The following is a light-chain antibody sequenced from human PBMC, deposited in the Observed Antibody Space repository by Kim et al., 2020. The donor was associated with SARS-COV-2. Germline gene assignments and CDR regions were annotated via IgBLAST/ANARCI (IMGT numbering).Light chain of an antibody. Sequence: SVSPGQTALITCSGDKLGDKYACWYQQKPGQSPVLVIYQDSKRPSGIPERFSGSNSGNTATLTISGTQAMDEADYYCQAWDSSTVVFGGGTQLTVL. CDR1: KLGDKY. CDR2: QDS. CDR3: QAWDSSTVV. V-gene: IGLV3-1*01. J-gene: IGLJ2*01.